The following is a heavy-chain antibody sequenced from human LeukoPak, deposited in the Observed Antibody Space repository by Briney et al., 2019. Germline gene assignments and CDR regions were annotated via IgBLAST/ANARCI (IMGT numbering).Heavy chain of an antibody. D-gene: IGHD5-12*01. Sequence: GASVKVSCKASGYTFTTSVMHWVRQAPGQGLEWMGIINPSGGSTSYAQKFQGRVTMTRDTSTSTVYMELSSLRSEDTAVYYCARARGVDLPGGYFDYWGQGTLVTVSS. CDR2: INPSGGST. CDR1: GYTFTTSV. CDR3: ARARGVDLPGGYFDY. J-gene: IGHJ4*02. V-gene: IGHV1-46*01.